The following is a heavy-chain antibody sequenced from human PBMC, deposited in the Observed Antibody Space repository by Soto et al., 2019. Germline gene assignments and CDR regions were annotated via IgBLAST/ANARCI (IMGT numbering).Heavy chain of an antibody. V-gene: IGHV3-33*01. Sequence: PGGSLRLSCAASGFTFSSYGMHWVRQAPGKGLEWVAVIWYDGSNKYYADSVKGRFTISKDNSKNTLYLQMNSLRAEDTAVYYCARTRSRIAEKHYGMDVWGQGTTVTVSS. CDR3: ARTRSRIAEKHYGMDV. CDR1: GFTFSSYG. CDR2: IWYDGSNK. D-gene: IGHD6-13*01. J-gene: IGHJ6*02.